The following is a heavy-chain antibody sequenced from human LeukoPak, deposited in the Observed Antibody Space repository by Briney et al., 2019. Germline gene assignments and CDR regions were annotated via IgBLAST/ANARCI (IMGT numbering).Heavy chain of an antibody. CDR1: GFTFSSHA. V-gene: IGHV3-23*01. CDR3: AKDLGYSTGWYAFDY. J-gene: IGHJ4*02. D-gene: IGHD6-19*01. CDR2: ISRSGATT. Sequence: GGSLRLSCAASGFTFSSHAMSWVRQAPGKGPEWVSSISRSGATTYYADSVKGRFTIIRDISKNTLSLQMNSLRAGDTAVYYCAKDLGYSTGWYAFDYWGQGTLVAVSS.